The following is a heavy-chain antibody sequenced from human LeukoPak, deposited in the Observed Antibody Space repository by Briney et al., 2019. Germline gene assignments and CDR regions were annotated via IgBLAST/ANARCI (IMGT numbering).Heavy chain of an antibody. D-gene: IGHD5-12*01. Sequence: AGGPLRLTCVASGFTFSYHSMTRVHQAPAKGPEWVSYINSISGEIWYADSVKGRFTISRDDAKNSLYLQMNSLRDEDTAVYYCARDHGYAFDYWGQGTLVTVSS. CDR1: GFTFSYHS. CDR3: ARDHGYAFDY. V-gene: IGHV3-48*02. CDR2: INSISGEI. J-gene: IGHJ4*02.